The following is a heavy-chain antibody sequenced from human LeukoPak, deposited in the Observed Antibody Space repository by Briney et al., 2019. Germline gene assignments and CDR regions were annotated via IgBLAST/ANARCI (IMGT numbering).Heavy chain of an antibody. CDR3: ARPGERSRRDWNLDQ. Sequence: GESLKISCNASGYXFSNYWICWVRQVPGKGLEWMGIVYPRDSDTRYSPSFQGQVTISADKSISTAYLQWSSLKASDTAVYYCARPGERSRRDWNLDQWGQGTLVTVSS. CDR2: VYPRDSDT. J-gene: IGHJ4*02. CDR1: GYXFSNYW. V-gene: IGHV5-51*01. D-gene: IGHD1-1*01.